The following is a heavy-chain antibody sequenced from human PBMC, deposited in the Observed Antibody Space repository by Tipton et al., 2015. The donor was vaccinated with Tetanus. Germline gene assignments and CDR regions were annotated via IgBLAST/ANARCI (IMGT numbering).Heavy chain of an antibody. D-gene: IGHD6-19*01. CDR1: GYTFNTFG. CDR3: ARVPTNPLAVDRPTDY. J-gene: IGHJ4*02. CDR2: ISVYNGNT. Sequence: QVQLVQSGAEVKKPGASVNVSCKASGYTFNTFGISWVRQAPGQGLEWMGWISVYNGNTNYAQKVQGRVTMTTDTPTSTAYMELRSLRSDDTAVYYCARVPTNPLAVDRPTDYWGQGTLVTVSS. V-gene: IGHV1-18*01.